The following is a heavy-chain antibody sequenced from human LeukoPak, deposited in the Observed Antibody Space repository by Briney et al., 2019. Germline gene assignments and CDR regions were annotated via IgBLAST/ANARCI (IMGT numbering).Heavy chain of an antibody. CDR2: ISYDGSNK. D-gene: IGHD3-10*01. Sequence: GRSLRLSCAASGFTFSSYAMHWVRQAPGKGLEWVAVISYDGSNKYYADSVKGRFTISRDNSKNTLYLQMNSLRAEDTAVYYCATVNGYYGSGSPYFDYWGQGTLVSVSS. CDR1: GFTFSSYA. V-gene: IGHV3-30*04. CDR3: ATVNGYYGSGSPYFDY. J-gene: IGHJ4*02.